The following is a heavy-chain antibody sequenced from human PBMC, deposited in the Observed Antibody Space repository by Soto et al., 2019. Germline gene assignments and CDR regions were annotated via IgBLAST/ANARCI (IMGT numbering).Heavy chain of an antibody. Sequence: EVQLVESGGGLVKPGGSLRLSCAASGFTFTRYSMNWVRQAPGKGLEWVSSISSTTIYIYYADSMKGRFTVSRDNAKNSVYLEMNSLSAEDTAVYYCARESEDLTSNFDYWGQGTLVTVSS. CDR1: GFTFTRYS. V-gene: IGHV3-21*01. CDR2: ISSTTIYI. J-gene: IGHJ4*02. CDR3: ARESEDLTSNFDY.